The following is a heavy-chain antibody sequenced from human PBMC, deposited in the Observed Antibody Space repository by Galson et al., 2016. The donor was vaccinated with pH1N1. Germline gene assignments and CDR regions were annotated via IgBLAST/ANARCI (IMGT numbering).Heavy chain of an antibody. J-gene: IGHJ6*02. CDR3: GRDHDVGDSNPSHYYYCLDV. Sequence: SLRLSCATSGFTFRNYFMSWVRQAPGKGLEWVANIKQDGSEEFYLDSVKGRFTISRDNATKSRYLQTTSLRAEGTAVYYCGRDHDVGDSNPSHYYYCLDVWSQATTATVS. CDR2: IKQDGSEE. D-gene: IGHD4-17*01. CDR1: GFTFRNYF. V-gene: IGHV3-7*01.